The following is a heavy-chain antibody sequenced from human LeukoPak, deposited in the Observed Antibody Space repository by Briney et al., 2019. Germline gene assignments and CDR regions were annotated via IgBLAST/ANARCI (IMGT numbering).Heavy chain of an antibody. D-gene: IGHD6-6*01. Sequence: ASVKVSCKASGGTFSSYAISWVRQAPGQGLEWMGGIIPIFGTANYAQKFQGRVTITADKSTSTAYMELSSLRSEDTAVYYCARAEEPIAARDYWGQGTLVTVSS. CDR3: ARAEEPIAARDY. CDR2: IIPIFGTA. CDR1: GGTFSSYA. J-gene: IGHJ4*02. V-gene: IGHV1-69*06.